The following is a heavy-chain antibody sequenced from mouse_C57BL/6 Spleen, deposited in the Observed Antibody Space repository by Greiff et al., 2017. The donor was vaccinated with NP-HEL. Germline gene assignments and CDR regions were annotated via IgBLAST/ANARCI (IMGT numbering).Heavy chain of an antibody. J-gene: IGHJ1*03. V-gene: IGHV14-2*01. Sequence: EVQLQQSGAELVKPGASVKLSCTASGFNITDYYMHWVKQRTEQGLEWIGRIDPEDGETKYAPKFQGKATITADTSSNTAYLQLSSLTSEDTAVYYCARGGIRYWYFDVWGTGTTVTVSS. CDR1: GFNITDYY. CDR2: IDPEDGET. CDR3: ARGGIRYWYFDV.